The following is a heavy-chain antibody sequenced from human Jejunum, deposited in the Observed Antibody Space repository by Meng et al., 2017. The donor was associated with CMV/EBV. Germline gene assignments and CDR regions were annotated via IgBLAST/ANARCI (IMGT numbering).Heavy chain of an antibody. J-gene: IGHJ4*02. CDR2: FYSGGRT. Sequence: CAASGFIVSSTYMTWVRQAPGKGLEWVSSFYSGGRTSYVDSVKGRFTISRDNSKNTLYLHMNTLRAEDTGVYYCTRDLHSSGWGAYDYWGQGTLVTVSS. CDR1: GFIVSSTY. V-gene: IGHV3-53*01. D-gene: IGHD6-19*01. CDR3: TRDLHSSGWGAYDY.